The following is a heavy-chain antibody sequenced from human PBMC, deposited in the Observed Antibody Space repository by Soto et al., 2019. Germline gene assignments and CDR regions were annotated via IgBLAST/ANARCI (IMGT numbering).Heavy chain of an antibody. J-gene: IGHJ5*01. CDR2: ISAYNGNT. V-gene: IGHV1-18*01. D-gene: IGHD2-2*01. Sequence: QVQLVQSGAEVQKPGASVKVSCKASGYTFTSSGISWVRQAPGQGLEWLGWISAYNGNTNDAQNLPGRVTMTTDTAPSTAYRELRSMRSDDTAVYYGAGCDIVLVPAAMVWFASCGQGTLVPVSS. CDR1: GYTFTSSG. CDR3: AGCDIVLVPAAMVWFAS.